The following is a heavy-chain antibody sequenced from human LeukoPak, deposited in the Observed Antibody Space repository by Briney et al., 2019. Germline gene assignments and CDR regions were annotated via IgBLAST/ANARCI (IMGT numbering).Heavy chain of an antibody. V-gene: IGHV3-30-3*01. CDR3: ARDDNLGAFDI. D-gene: IGHD1-20*01. CDR2: ISYDGSNK. J-gene: IGHJ3*02. CDR1: GFTFSSYA. Sequence: GGSLRLSCAASGFTFSSYAMHWVRQAPGKGLEWVAVISYDGSNKYYADSVKGRFTISRDNSKNTLYLQMNSPRAEDTAVYYCARDDNLGAFDIWGQGTMVTVSS.